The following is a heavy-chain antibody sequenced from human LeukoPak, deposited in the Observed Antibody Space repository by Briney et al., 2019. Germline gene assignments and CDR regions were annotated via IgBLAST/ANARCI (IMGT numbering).Heavy chain of an antibody. V-gene: IGHV3-21*01. CDR3: ARVGMGYYFDY. J-gene: IGHJ4*02. D-gene: IGHD3-10*01. CDR1: GFTFSSYS. CDR2: ISSSSSYI. Sequence: GGSLRLSCAASGFTFSSYSMNWVRQAPGKGLEWVSSISSSSSYIYYADSVKGRFTISRDNAKNPLYLQMNSLRAEDTAVYYCARVGMGYYFDYWGQGTLVTVSS.